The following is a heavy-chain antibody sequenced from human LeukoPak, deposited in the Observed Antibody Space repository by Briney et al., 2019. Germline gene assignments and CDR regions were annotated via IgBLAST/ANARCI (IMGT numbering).Heavy chain of an antibody. D-gene: IGHD6-13*01. CDR1: GGSFSGYY. V-gene: IGHV4-34*01. J-gene: IGHJ4*02. CDR2: INHSGST. Sequence: SETLSLTCAVYGGSFSGYYWSWIRQPPEKGLEWIGEINHSGSTNYNPSLKSRVTISVDTSKNQFSLKLSSVTAADTAVYYCARRPTPNARRIAAAGDFDYWGQGTLVTVSS. CDR3: ARRPTPNARRIAAAGDFDY.